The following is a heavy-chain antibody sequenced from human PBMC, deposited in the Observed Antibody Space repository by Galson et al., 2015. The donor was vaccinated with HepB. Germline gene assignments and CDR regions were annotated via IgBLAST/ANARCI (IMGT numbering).Heavy chain of an antibody. D-gene: IGHD2-21*01. CDR2: ITSNGIST. CDR1: NNYP. V-gene: IGHV3-23*01. J-gene: IGHJ5*02. CDR3: AKGGVIKWFDL. Sequence: SLRLSCAAFNNYPMSWVRQAPGKGLEWVSSITSNGISTYYADSVKGRFTISRDNSKNTLYLQMNSLRAEDTALYYCAKGGVIKWFDLWGQGTLVTVSS.